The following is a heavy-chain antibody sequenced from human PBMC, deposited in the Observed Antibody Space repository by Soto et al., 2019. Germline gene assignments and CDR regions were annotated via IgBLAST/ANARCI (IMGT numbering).Heavy chain of an antibody. CDR2: ISGSGGNT. CDR3: AKDGFPPGGGDILTGYPPLDY. D-gene: IGHD3-9*01. J-gene: IGHJ4*02. CDR1: GFTFSSYA. Sequence: GGSLRLSCAASGFTFSSYAMSWVRQAPGKGLEWVSAISGSGGNTYYADSVKGRFTISRDNSKNTLYLQMNSLRAEDTAVYYCAKDGFPPGGGDILTGYPPLDYWGQGTLVTISS. V-gene: IGHV3-23*01.